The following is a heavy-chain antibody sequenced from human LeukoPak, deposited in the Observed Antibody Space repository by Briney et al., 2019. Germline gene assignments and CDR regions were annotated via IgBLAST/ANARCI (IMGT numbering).Heavy chain of an antibody. CDR2: IYTTGGT. CDR3: ARGGSYRSFDY. Sequence: PSETLSLTCSVSGGSISTYYWSWIRQPAGKGLEWIGRIYTTGGTNYNPSLKSRVTMSVDTSKNQFSLKLSSVTAADTAVYYCARGGSYRSFDYWGQGTLVTVSS. D-gene: IGHD3-16*02. J-gene: IGHJ4*02. V-gene: IGHV4-4*07. CDR1: GGSISTYY.